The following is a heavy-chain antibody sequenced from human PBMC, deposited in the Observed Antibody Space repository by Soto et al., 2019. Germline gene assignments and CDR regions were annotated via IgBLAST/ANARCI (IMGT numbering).Heavy chain of an antibody. Sequence: SETLSLTCAVYGGSFSGYYWSWIRQPPGKGLEWIGEINHSGSTNYNPSLKSRVTISVDTSKNQFSLKLSSVTAADTAVYYCERTRVYCSSTSCYRNYYYGMDVWGQGTTLTVSS. J-gene: IGHJ6*02. CDR3: ERTRVYCSSTSCYRNYYYGMDV. D-gene: IGHD2-2*02. V-gene: IGHV4-34*01. CDR2: INHSGST. CDR1: GGSFSGYY.